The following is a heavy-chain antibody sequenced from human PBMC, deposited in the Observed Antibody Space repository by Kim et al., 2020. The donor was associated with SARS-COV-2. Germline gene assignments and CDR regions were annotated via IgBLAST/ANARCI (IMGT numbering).Heavy chain of an antibody. Sequence: YYSPSLESRMTISVDTSKNQFSLKLTSVTAADTAVYYCTRRDMSHWYFDYWGQGALVTVSS. CDR3: TRRDMSHWYFDY. J-gene: IGHJ4*02. V-gene: IGHV4-39*01. D-gene: IGHD1-1*01.